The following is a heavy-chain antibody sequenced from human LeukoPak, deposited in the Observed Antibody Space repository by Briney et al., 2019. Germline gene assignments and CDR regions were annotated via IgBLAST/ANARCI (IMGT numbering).Heavy chain of an antibody. CDR1: GGTFSNYA. J-gene: IGHJ6*03. CDR3: AREHVLRFLEWQNNYYYMDV. D-gene: IGHD3-3*01. V-gene: IGHV1-69*06. Sequence: ASVKVSCKASGGTFSNYAITWVRQAPGQGLEWMGGIIPIIGTASYAQEFQGRVTITADKSTSTAYMELSSLRAEDTAVYYCAREHVLRFLEWQNNYYYMDVWGKGTTVTVSS. CDR2: IIPIIGTA.